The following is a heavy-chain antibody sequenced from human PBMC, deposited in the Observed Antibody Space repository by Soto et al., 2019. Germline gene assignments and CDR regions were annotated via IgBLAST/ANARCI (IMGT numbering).Heavy chain of an antibody. CDR2: ISSSSSYI. D-gene: IGHD3-3*01. CDR3: ARDLGNYDFSGGMDV. V-gene: IGHV3-21*01. J-gene: IGHJ6*02. Sequence: EVQLVEAGGGLVKPGGSLRLSCAASGFTFSSYSMNWVRQAPGKGLEWVSSISSSSSYIYYADSVKGRFTISRDNAKNSLYLQMNSRRAEDTAVYYCARDLGNYDFSGGMDVWGQGTTVTVSS. CDR1: GFTFSSYS.